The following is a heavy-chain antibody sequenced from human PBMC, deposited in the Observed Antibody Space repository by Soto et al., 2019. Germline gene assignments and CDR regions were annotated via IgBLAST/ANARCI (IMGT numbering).Heavy chain of an antibody. Sequence: PGGSLRLSCTDSGFSFSTSNMNWVRQAPGRGLEWVSFITSDSEVIRYAESVRGRFTISRDNAKNSLYPQMSSLGAEDTAVYYCARGLGSSWFFLWGQGTLVTVSS. V-gene: IGHV3-48*01. CDR2: ITSDSEVI. CDR3: ARGLGSSWFFL. J-gene: IGHJ4*02. CDR1: GFSFSTSN. D-gene: IGHD6-13*01.